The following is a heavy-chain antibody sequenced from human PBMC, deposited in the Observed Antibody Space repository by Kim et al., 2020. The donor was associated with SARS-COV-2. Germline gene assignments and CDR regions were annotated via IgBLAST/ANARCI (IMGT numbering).Heavy chain of an antibody. J-gene: IGHJ3*02. D-gene: IGHD3-22*01. CDR2: IYYSGST. V-gene: IGHV4-39*07. CDR3: AREGITMIVVVKEAFDI. CDR1: GGSISSSSYY. Sequence: SETLSLTCTVSGGSISSSSYYWGWIRQPPGKGLEWIGSIYYSGSTYYNPSLKSRVTISVDTSKNQFSLKLSSVTAADTAVYYCAREGITMIVVVKEAFDIWGQGTMVTVSS.